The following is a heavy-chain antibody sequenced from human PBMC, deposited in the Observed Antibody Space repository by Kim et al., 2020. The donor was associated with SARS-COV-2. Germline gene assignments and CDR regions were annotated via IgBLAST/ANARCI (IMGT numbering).Heavy chain of an antibody. CDR1: GVSITSGTW. Sequence: SETLSLTCGVSGVSITSGTWWSWVRQPPGKGLEWIGGISHSGNTNYNPSLRSRVTISVDKSKNQFSLSLNSVTAADTAVYYCARLDFDSGGYYWFDPWGQGTLVTVSS. J-gene: IGHJ5*02. V-gene: IGHV4-4*02. CDR2: ISHSGNT. CDR3: ARLDFDSGGYYWFDP. D-gene: IGHD1-26*01.